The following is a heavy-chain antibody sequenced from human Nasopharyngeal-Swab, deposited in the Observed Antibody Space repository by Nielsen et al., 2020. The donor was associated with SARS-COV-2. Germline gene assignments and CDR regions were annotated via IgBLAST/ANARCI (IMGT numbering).Heavy chain of an antibody. Sequence: GGSLRLSCKGSGYSFTSYWIGWVRQTPGKGLEWMGIIYSGDSDTRYSPSCQGQVTISADKSISTAYLQWSSLKASDTAMYYCAKRGYSGYEYYGMDVWGQGTTVTVSS. CDR3: AKRGYSGYEYYGMDV. CDR2: IYSGDSDT. J-gene: IGHJ6*02. V-gene: IGHV5-51*01. D-gene: IGHD5-12*01. CDR1: GYSFTSYW.